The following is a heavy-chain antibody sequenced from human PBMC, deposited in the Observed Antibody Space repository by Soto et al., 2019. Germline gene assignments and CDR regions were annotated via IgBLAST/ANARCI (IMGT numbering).Heavy chain of an antibody. CDR2: IYHSGST. V-gene: IGHV4-4*02. CDR1: GGSISSSNW. D-gene: IGHD2-2*01. J-gene: IGHJ6*02. Sequence: PSETLSLTCAVSGGSISSSNWWSWVHQPPGKGLEWIGEIYHSGSTNYNPSLKSRVTISVDKSKNQFSLKLSSVTAADTAVYYCARDLKGYCSRTSCEGYYYYYGMDVWGQGTTVTVSS. CDR3: ARDLKGYCSRTSCEGYYYYYGMDV.